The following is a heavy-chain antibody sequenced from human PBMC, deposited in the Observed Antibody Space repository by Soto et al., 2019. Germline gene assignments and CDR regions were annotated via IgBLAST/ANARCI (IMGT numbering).Heavy chain of an antibody. D-gene: IGHD1-1*01. CDR1: GFICSSYD. J-gene: IGHJ3*02. V-gene: IGHV3-23*01. CDR3: AKATATSGGAFEI. CDR2: ILVGGSP. Sequence: GGSLRLSCAVSGFICSSYDMSWVRQAPGKGLEWVSTILVGGSPHYEESVKGRFTISRDTSKNTVYLQMNSLTAGDTAVYYCAKATATSGGAFEIYGQGAMVTVSS.